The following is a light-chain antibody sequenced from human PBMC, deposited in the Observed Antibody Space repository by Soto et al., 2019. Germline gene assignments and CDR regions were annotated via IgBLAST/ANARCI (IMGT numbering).Light chain of an antibody. Sequence: IVLTHSPSTLSLSPLKRASLSFMSSQNISNYLIWYQQKPGQAPRLLIYDVSNRATGIPARFSGSGSGTDFTLTISSLEPEDFAVYYCQQYGTPRSVTFGQGTRLEIK. CDR2: DVS. CDR1: QNISNY. J-gene: IGKJ5*01. V-gene: IGKV3-11*01. CDR3: QQYGTPRSVT.